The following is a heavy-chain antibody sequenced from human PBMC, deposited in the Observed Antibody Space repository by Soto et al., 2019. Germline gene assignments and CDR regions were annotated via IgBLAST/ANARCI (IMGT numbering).Heavy chain of an antibody. CDR1: GCPFSSYG. D-gene: IGHD2-2*01. J-gene: IGHJ5*02. CDR3: SKGYCSSTSCLNWFDP. V-gene: IGHV3-74*01. CDR2: INSDGSST. Sequence: PVGSLMHCCASSGCPFSSYGMHWVRHAPGKGLVWVSRINSDGSSTSYADSVKGRFTISRDNAKNTLYLQMNSLRAEDTAVYYCSKGYCSSTSCLNWFDPWGQGTLVSVSS.